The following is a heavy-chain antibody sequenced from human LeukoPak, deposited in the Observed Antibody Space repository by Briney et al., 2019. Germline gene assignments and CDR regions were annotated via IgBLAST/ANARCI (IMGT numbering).Heavy chain of an antibody. D-gene: IGHD5-18*01. CDR2: ISSSSSYI. CDR3: AREGYSYGYDH. V-gene: IGHV3-21*01. CDR1: GFTFSNYQ. Sequence: GGSLRLPCAASGFTFSNYQMNWVRQAPGKGLEWVSCISSSSSYIYYADSVKGRFTISRDNAKNSLFLQMNSLRAEDTAVYYCAREGYSYGYDHWGQGTLVTVSS. J-gene: IGHJ5*02.